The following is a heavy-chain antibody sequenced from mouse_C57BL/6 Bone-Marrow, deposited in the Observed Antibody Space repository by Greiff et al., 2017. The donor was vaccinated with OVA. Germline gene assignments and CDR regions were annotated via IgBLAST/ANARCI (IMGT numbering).Heavy chain of an antibody. Sequence: EVQLQQSGPELVKPGASVKLSCKASGYTFTDYYMNWVKQSPGKSLEWIGDINPNNGGTSYNQKFKGKATLTVDKSSSTAYMELRSLTSEDSAGDYCARLWPDYWGQGTTLTVSS. D-gene: IGHD1-1*02. CDR3: ARLWPDY. CDR1: GYTFTDYY. J-gene: IGHJ2*01. CDR2: INPNNGGT. V-gene: IGHV1-26*01.